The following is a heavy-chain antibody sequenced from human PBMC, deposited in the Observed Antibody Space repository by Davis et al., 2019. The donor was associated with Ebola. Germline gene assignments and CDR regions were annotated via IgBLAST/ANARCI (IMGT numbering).Heavy chain of an antibody. CDR2: IYPGDSDT. CDR1: GYTFTSYW. CDR3: ARGGDTDSGYYYSHY. V-gene: IGHV5-51*01. D-gene: IGHD3-22*01. Sequence: GESLLISCQVSGYTFTSYWIGWVRQMPGKGLEWMGFIYPGDSDTRYSPSFQGQVTISADNSISTAYLQWSSLKASDTAMYFCARGGDTDSGYYYSHYWGQGTLVTVSS. J-gene: IGHJ4*02.